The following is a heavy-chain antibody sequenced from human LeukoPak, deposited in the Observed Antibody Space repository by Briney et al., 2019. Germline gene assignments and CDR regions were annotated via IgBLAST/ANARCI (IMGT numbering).Heavy chain of an antibody. CDR3: ARRYCSSTSCTLDY. CDR1: GFTLSSYE. J-gene: IGHJ4*02. Sequence: GSLRLSCAASGFTLSSYEMKWVRQAPGKGLEWVSYISSSGSTKYYADSVKGRFTISRDNAENSLYLQMNSLRAEDTAVYYCARRYCSSTSCTLDYWGQGTLVTVSS. D-gene: IGHD2-2*01. V-gene: IGHV3-48*03. CDR2: ISSSGSTK.